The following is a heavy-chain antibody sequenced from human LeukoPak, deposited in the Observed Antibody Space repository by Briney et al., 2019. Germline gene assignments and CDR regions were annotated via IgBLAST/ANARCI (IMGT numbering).Heavy chain of an antibody. Sequence: ASVKVSCKASGYTFTSYAMHWVRQAPGQRLEWMGWINAGNGNTKYSQKLQGRVTITRDTSASTAYMELSSLISEDTAVYYCARDRGGYFNWFDPWGQGTLVTVSS. V-gene: IGHV1-3*01. J-gene: IGHJ5*02. CDR2: INAGNGNT. D-gene: IGHD3-10*01. CDR1: GYTFTSYA. CDR3: ARDRGGYFNWFDP.